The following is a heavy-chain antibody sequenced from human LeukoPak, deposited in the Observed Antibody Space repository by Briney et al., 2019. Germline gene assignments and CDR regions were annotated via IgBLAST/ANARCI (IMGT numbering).Heavy chain of an antibody. CDR3: ARGRRITMVRGVQNLDY. D-gene: IGHD3-10*01. J-gene: IGHJ4*02. Sequence: ASETLSLTCSVSGGSISSSSSYWGWIRQPPGKGLEWIGSIYYSGSSFDNPALKSRVTISVDTSKNQFSLKLSSVTAADTAVYYCARGRRITMVRGVQNLDYWGQGTLVTVSS. V-gene: IGHV4-39*01. CDR2: IYYSGSS. CDR1: GGSISSSSSY.